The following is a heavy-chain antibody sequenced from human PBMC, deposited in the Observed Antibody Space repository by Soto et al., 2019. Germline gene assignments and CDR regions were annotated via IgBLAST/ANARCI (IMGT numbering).Heavy chain of an antibody. V-gene: IGHV3-33*01. D-gene: IGHD6-6*01. J-gene: IGHJ5*02. CDR2: IWYDGSNK. CDR3: ARELPPKSSLIAAHQGWFDP. Sequence: QVQLVESGGGVVQPGRSLRLSCAASGFTFSSYGMHWVRQAPGKGLEWVAVIWYDGSNKYYADSVKGRFTISRDNSKNTLYLQMNSLRAEDTAVYYCARELPPKSSLIAAHQGWFDPWGQGTLVTVSS. CDR1: GFTFSSYG.